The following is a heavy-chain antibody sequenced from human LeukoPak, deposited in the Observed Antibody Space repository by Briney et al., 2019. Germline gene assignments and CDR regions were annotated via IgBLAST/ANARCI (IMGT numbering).Heavy chain of an antibody. V-gene: IGHV1-8*03. CDR1: GGTFSSYA. D-gene: IGHD3-3*01. CDR3: ARGGLRFSLLGYAFDI. CDR2: MNPNSGNT. Sequence: GASVKVSCKASGGTFSSYAISWVRQATGQGLEWMGWMNPNSGNTGYAQKFQGRVTITRNTSISTAYMELSSLRSEDTAVYYCARGGLRFSLLGYAFDIWGQGTMVTVSS. J-gene: IGHJ3*02.